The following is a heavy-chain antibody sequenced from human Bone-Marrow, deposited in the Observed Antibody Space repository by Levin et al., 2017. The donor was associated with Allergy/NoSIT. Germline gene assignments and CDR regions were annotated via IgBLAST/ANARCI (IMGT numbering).Heavy chain of an antibody. V-gene: IGHV4-59*01. CDR3: ARAVYYYDSSGYPRPGYFDY. J-gene: IGHJ4*02. CDR2: IYYSGST. Sequence: SQTLSLTCTVSGGSISSYYWSWIRQPPGKGLEWIGYIYYSGSTNYNPSLKSRVTISVDTSKNQFSLKLSSVTAADTAVYYCARAVYYYDSSGYPRPGYFDYWGQGTLVTVSS. D-gene: IGHD3-22*01. CDR1: GGSISSYY.